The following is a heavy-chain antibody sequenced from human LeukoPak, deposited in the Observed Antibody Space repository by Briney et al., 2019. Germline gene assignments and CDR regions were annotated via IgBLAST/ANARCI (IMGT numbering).Heavy chain of an antibody. CDR2: INSDGSSA. J-gene: IGHJ5*02. Sequence: GGSLRLSCAASGFTFSSYWMHWVRQAPGKGLVWVSRINSDGSSASYADSVKGRFTISRDNAKNTLYLQMNSLRVEDTAVYYCARTGLYGSGPDWFDPWGQGTLVTVSS. CDR1: GFTFSSYW. CDR3: ARTGLYGSGPDWFDP. V-gene: IGHV3-74*01. D-gene: IGHD3-10*01.